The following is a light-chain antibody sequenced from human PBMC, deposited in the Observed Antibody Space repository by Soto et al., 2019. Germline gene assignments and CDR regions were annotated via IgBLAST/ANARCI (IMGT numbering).Light chain of an antibody. J-gene: IGLJ1*01. CDR3: TSHAGIINFPYV. CDR1: SSDVGAYNY. V-gene: IGLV2-8*01. CDR2: EVN. Sequence: QSVLTQPPSASGSPGQSVTISCTGNSSDVGAYNYVSWYQHHPGIAPKLMIYEVNKRPSGVPDRFSGSKSGNTASLTVSGIHAEDEADYYCTSHAGIINFPYVFGTGTKLTVL.